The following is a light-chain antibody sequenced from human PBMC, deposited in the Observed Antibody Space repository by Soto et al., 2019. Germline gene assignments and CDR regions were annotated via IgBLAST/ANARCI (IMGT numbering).Light chain of an antibody. Sequence: ETVMTQSPGTLSLSPGERATLSCRASQSVSSGYLAWYQQKPGQAPRLLIFGASNRATGIPDRFTGSGSVTDFTLTISRLEPEDFAVYYCQQYGISQNTFGQGTKLEIK. CDR1: QSVSSGY. CDR2: GAS. CDR3: QQYGISQNT. J-gene: IGKJ2*01. V-gene: IGKV3-20*01.